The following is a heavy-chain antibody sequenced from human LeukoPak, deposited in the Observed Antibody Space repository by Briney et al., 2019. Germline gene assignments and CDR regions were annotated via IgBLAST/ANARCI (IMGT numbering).Heavy chain of an antibody. CDR3: ARHSSGPEPVVYYFDY. Sequence: ASVKVSCKASGGTFSSYAISWVRQAPGQGLEWMGGIIPIFGTADYAQKFQGRVTIAADESTSTAYMELSSLRSEDTAVYYCARHSSGPEPVVYYFDYWGQGTLVTVSS. CDR1: GGTFSSYA. CDR2: IIPIFGTA. V-gene: IGHV1-69*13. D-gene: IGHD6-19*01. J-gene: IGHJ4*02.